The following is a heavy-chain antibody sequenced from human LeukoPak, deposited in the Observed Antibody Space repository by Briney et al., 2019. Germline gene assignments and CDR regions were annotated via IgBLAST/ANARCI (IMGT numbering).Heavy chain of an antibody. CDR2: IYTSGST. CDR1: GGSISSYY. CDR3: ARDLYTITDYYYYMDV. V-gene: IGHV4-4*07. J-gene: IGHJ6*03. D-gene: IGHD5/OR15-5a*01. Sequence: PSETLSLTCTVSGGSISSYYWSWIRQPAGKGLEWIGRIYTSGSTNYNPSLKSRVTMSVDTSKNQFSLKLSSVTAADTAVYYCARDLYTITDYYYYMDVWGKGTTVTVSS.